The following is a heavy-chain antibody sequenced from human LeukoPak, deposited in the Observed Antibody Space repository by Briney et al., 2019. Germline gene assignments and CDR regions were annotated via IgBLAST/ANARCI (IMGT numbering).Heavy chain of an antibody. CDR1: GGSISSYY. V-gene: IGHV4-59*08. CDR2: IYYSGST. J-gene: IGHJ4*02. Sequence: SETLSLTCTVSGGSISSYYWSWIRQPPGKGLEWIGYIYYSGSTNYNPSLKSRVTISVDTSKNQFSLKLSSVTAADTAVYYCAGVWVRGAPVWGQGTLVTVSS. D-gene: IGHD3-10*01. CDR3: AGVWVRGAPV.